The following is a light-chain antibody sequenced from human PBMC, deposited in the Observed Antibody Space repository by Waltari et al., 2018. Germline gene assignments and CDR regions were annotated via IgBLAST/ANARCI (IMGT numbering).Light chain of an antibody. CDR2: VNSDGSL. CDR1: SRHSTYA. J-gene: IGLJ3*02. Sequence: PLLTQPSSSSSILAATVKLTCTLSSRHSTYAIQWNQQLPQKGARYLMKVNSDGSLNKGDGIPDRFSGSSSGAERYLIISNLQSEDEGDYYCQIWGTGTLRMFGGGTELTVL. V-gene: IGLV4-69*01. CDR3: QIWGTGTLRM.